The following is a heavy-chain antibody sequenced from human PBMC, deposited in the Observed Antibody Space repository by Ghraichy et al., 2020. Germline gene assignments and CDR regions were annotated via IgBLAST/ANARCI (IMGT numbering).Heavy chain of an antibody. CDR2: IYIGGST. CDR1: GFTVSSSY. CDR3: ARNLCSGGSCYWGGYWYFDL. J-gene: IGHJ2*01. Sequence: GGSLRLSCAASGFTVSSSYMSWVRQAPGKGLEWVSVIYIGGSTYYADSVKGRFTISRDNSKNTLHLQMNSLRAEDTAVYYCARNLCSGGSCYWGGYWYFDLWGRGTLVTVSS. D-gene: IGHD2-15*01. V-gene: IGHV3-53*01.